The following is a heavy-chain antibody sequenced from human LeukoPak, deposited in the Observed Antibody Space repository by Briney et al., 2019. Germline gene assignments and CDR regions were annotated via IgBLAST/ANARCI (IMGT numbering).Heavy chain of an antibody. Sequence: KASETLSLTCTVSGDSISSYYWSWIRQPPGKGREWIGYINYSGNTNYNPSLKSRVTISVDTSKNQFSLRLSSVTAADTAVYYCAREGRQDYVYFDYWGQGTLVTVSS. CDR3: AREGRQDYVYFDY. V-gene: IGHV4-59*01. CDR1: GDSISSYY. CDR2: INYSGNT. D-gene: IGHD4-17*01. J-gene: IGHJ4*02.